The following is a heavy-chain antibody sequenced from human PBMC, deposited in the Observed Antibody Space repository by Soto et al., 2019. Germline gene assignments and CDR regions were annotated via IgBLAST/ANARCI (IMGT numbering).Heavy chain of an antibody. CDR1: GFTFSSYG. Sequence: QVQLVESGGGVVQPGRSLRLSCAASGFTFSSYGMHWVRQAPGKGLERVAVISYDGSNKYYADSVKGRFTISRDNSKNTLYLHMNSLSAEDTAVYYCAKDKDTAMAPPYWYFDLWGRGTLVTVSS. CDR3: AKDKDTAMAPPYWYFDL. J-gene: IGHJ2*01. D-gene: IGHD5-18*01. CDR2: ISYDGSNK. V-gene: IGHV3-30*18.